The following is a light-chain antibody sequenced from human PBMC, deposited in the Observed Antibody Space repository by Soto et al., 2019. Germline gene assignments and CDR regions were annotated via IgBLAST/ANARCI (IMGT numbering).Light chain of an antibody. J-gene: IGKJ3*01. CDR3: NQYGSSPFT. CDR1: QSVSSSY. V-gene: IGKV3-20*01. Sequence: EIVLTQSPGTLYLSPGERATLSCRASQSVSSSYLAWYQQKTGQAPRLLIYGASSRATGIQDRFSGSGSGTDFTLTISRLEPEDFEVYYCNQYGSSPFTFGPGTKEDIK. CDR2: GAS.